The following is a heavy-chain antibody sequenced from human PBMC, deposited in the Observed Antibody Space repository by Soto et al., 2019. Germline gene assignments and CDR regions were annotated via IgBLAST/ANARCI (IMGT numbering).Heavy chain of an antibody. V-gene: IGHV4-59*01. CDR2: IHYSGTT. CDR3: AAGEASSRNLAPYYLDF. D-gene: IGHD6-13*01. J-gene: IGHJ4*02. Sequence: SETLSLTCTVSGGSMRNYFWTWIRQPPGKGLEWIGYIHYSGTTSFFPSYNPSLRGRVTISEDTSKNQFSLKLLPVTTADTAVYFCAAGEASSRNLAPYYLDFWGQGTLVTVSS. CDR1: GGSMRNYF.